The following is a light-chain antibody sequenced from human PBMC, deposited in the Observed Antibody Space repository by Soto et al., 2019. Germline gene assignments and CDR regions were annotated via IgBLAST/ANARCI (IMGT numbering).Light chain of an antibody. Sequence: QSALTQPASVSGSPGQSISISCTGTGSEIGGYEHVSWYQQHPGKAPKLIIFDVTTRPSGVSNRFFGSKSGNTASLTIAGLQPADEADYFCSSYTSVNLYVFGTGTKVTVL. V-gene: IGLV2-14*03. CDR3: SSYTSVNLYV. CDR1: GSEIGGYEH. CDR2: DVT. J-gene: IGLJ1*01.